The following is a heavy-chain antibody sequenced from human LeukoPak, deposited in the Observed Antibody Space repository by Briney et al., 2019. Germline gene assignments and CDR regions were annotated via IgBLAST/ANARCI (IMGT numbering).Heavy chain of an antibody. V-gene: IGHV4-4*07. Sequence: SETLSLTCTVSGGSISSYYWSWIRQPAGKGLEWIGRIYTSGSTNYNPSLKSRVTMSVDTSKNQFSLKLSSVTAAATAVYYCARTPVAMVRGVILFWFDPWGQGTLVTVSS. CDR1: GGSISSYY. CDR3: ARTPVAMVRGVILFWFDP. J-gene: IGHJ5*02. D-gene: IGHD3-10*01. CDR2: IYTSGST.